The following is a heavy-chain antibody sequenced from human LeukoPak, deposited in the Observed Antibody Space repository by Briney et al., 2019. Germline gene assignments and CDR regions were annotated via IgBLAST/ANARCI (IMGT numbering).Heavy chain of an antibody. Sequence: GGSLRLSCAASGFTFSSYSMNWVRQAPGKGLEWVSSISSSSSYIYYADSVKGRFTISRDNAKNSLYLQMNSLRAEDTAVYYCARAASRSYYYFDYWGQGALVTVSS. CDR2: ISSSSSYI. J-gene: IGHJ4*02. CDR1: GFTFSSYS. V-gene: IGHV3-21*01. CDR3: ARAASRSYYYFDY. D-gene: IGHD2-21*01.